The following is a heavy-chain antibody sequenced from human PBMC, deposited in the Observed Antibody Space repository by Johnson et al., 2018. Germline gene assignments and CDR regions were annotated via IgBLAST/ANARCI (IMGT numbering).Heavy chain of an antibody. CDR2: ISYDGSKK. Sequence: QVQLVESGGGVVQPGRSLRLSCEASGFTFRSYGMHWVRQAPGKGLEWVATISYDGSKKYYGDSVQVRFTISRDNSKNTLYLKMNSLRAEDTAVYYCAKNVVLWFGENYQGDYVYGMYVWGQGTTVTVSS. CDR1: GFTFRSYG. CDR3: AKNVVLWFGENYQGDYVYGMYV. D-gene: IGHD3-10*01. J-gene: IGHJ6*02. V-gene: IGHV3-30*18.